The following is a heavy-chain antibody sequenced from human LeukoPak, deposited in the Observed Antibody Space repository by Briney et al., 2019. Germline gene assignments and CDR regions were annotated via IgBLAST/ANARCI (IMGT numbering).Heavy chain of an antibody. CDR2: IYSGGGT. V-gene: IGHV3-53*01. J-gene: IGHJ4*02. CDR3: AREVLVGAMDH. D-gene: IGHD1-26*01. Sequence: PGGSLRLSCAASGFTVSSNYMSWVRQAPGKGLEWVSVIYSGGGTYHADSVKGRFTISRDNSKNTLYLQMNSLRAEDTAVYYCAREVLVGAMDHWGQGTRVTVSS. CDR1: GFTVSSNY.